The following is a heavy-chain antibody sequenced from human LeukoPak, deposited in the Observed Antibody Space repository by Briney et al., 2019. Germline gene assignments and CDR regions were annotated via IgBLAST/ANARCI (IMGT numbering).Heavy chain of an antibody. Sequence: SETLSLTCTVSGGSISSSSYYWGWIRQPPGKGLEWIGSIYYSGSTYYNPSLKSRVTISVDTSKNQFSLKLSSVTAADTAVYYCARTPKVVPAAIHGYWGQGTLVTVSS. CDR1: GGSISSSSYY. D-gene: IGHD2-2*01. J-gene: IGHJ4*02. V-gene: IGHV4-39*01. CDR3: ARTPKVVPAAIHGY. CDR2: IYYSGST.